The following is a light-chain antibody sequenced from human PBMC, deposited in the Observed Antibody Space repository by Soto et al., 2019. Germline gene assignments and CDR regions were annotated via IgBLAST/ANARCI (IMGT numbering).Light chain of an antibody. Sequence: QSALTQPASVSGSPGQSITISCSGTSSDVGAHDFVSWYQHHPDKAPKVIFEVTKRPSGVSDRFSGSKTGNMASLTISGLQAEDEADYYCNSYTLSKTVIFGGGTKLTVL. CDR1: SSDVGAHDF. J-gene: IGLJ2*01. V-gene: IGLV2-14*01. CDR2: EVT. CDR3: NSYTLSKTVI.